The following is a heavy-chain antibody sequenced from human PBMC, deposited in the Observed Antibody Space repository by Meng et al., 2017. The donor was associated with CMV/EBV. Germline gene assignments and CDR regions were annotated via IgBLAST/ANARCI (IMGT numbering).Heavy chain of an antibody. V-gene: IGHV3-30*04. CDR3: ARNIAARTYYYYYYGMDV. CDR1: GFTFSSYA. J-gene: IGHJ6*02. Sequence: GESLKISFAASGFTFSSYAMHWVRQAPGKGLEWVAVISYDGSNKYYADSVKGRFTISRDNSKNTLYLQMNSLRAEDTAVYYCARNIAARTYYYYYYGMDVWGQGTTVTVSS. CDR2: ISYDGSNK. D-gene: IGHD6-6*01.